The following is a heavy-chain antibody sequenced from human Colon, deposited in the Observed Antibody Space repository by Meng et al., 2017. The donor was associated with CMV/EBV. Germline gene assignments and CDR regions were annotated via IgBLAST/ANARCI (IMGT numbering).Heavy chain of an antibody. CDR3: ARKGWNYREAFDI. CDR2: IGSGGGAI. V-gene: IGHV3-48*03. Sequence: GESLKISCVASGFTFSSYEMNWVRQAPGKGLEWISHIGSGGGAIYYGDSVKGRFTISRDNAKNSLYLQMNSLRAEDTAVYYCARKGWNYREAFDIWGQGTVVTASS. CDR1: GFTFSSYE. J-gene: IGHJ3*02. D-gene: IGHD3-16*02.